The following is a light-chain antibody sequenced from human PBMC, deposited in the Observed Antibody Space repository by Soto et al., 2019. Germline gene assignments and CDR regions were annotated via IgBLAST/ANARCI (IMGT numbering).Light chain of an antibody. CDR2: QDS. Sequence: SYELTQPPSVSVSPGQTASITCSGDKLGDKYACWYQQKPGQSPVLVIYQDSKRPSGIPERFSGSKSGNTATLTIRGTQANDWADYYCQAWDSSTPVVFGGGTQLTVL. V-gene: IGLV3-1*01. J-gene: IGLJ2*01. CDR3: QAWDSSTPVV. CDR1: KLGDKY.